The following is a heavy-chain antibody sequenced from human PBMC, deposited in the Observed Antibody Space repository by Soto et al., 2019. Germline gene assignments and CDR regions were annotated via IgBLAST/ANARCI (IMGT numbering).Heavy chain of an antibody. V-gene: IGHV3-30-3*01. Sequence: QVQLLQSGGGAVQPGTSLTLSCAATGFTFANYPMHWVRQGPDKGLEWLALISEDGSSQYFADSVKGRFTVTRDNSKNTLYLPLNGLRREDAAVYHCARGRNAKYSDIWGQGSLVSV. J-gene: IGHJ4*02. CDR2: ISEDGSSQ. D-gene: IGHD2-21*01. CDR1: GFTFANYP. CDR3: ARGRNAKYSDI.